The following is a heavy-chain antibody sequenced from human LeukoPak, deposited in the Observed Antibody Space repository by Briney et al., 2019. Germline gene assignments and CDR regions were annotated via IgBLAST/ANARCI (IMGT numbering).Heavy chain of an antibody. D-gene: IGHD3-10*01. Sequence: PSGTLSLTCAVYGGSFSGYYWSWIRQPPGKRLEWIGAIYYSGSTHYKPSLKSRVTIPVDTSKNQFSLKRSSVTAADTAVYYCARDGRGLDYWGQGTLVTV. CDR2: IYYSGST. V-gene: IGHV4-34*01. CDR3: ARDGRGLDY. J-gene: IGHJ4*02. CDR1: GGSFSGYY.